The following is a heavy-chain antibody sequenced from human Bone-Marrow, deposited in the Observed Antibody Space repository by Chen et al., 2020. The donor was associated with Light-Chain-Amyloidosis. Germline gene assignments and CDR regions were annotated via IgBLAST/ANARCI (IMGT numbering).Heavy chain of an antibody. J-gene: IGHJ4*02. CDR3: ARRIDGYNFDY. Sequence: EVQLEQSGPEVKKPGESLKISCKGSGYTFPNYWIGWVRQMPGKGLEWKAVIYPDDSDARYSPSFEGQVTISADKSITPAYLQWRSLKASDTAMYYCARRIDGYNFDYWGQGTLVTVSS. V-gene: IGHV5-51*01. CDR2: IYPDDSDA. CDR1: GYTFPNYW. D-gene: IGHD5-12*01.